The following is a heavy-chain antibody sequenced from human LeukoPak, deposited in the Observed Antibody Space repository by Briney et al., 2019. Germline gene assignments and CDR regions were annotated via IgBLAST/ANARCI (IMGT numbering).Heavy chain of an antibody. CDR1: GGSISSSSYY. CDR3: ASQPGGVTNFFDY. V-gene: IGHV4-39*01. J-gene: IGHJ4*02. D-gene: IGHD2-21*02. CDR2: VYYSGST. Sequence: ASETLSLTCTVSGGSISSSSYYWGWIRQPPGKGLEWIGSVYYSGSTYYNPSLKSRVTISVDTSKNQFSLKLSSATAADTAVYYCASQPGGVTNFFDYWGQGTLVTVSS.